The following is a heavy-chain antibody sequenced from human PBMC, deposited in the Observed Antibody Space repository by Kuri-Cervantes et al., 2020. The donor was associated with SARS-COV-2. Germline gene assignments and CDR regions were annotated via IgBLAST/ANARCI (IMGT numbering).Heavy chain of an antibody. D-gene: IGHD2-8*01. CDR3: AKITCTNGVCYAPGGMDV. Sequence: GESLKISCAASGFTFSGHWIHWVRQAPGKGLVWVSRINPDGSYTNNADSVKGRFTLSRDNSKNTLYLQMNSLRAEDTAVYYCAKITCTNGVCYAPGGMDVWGQGTTVTVSS. CDR2: INPDGSYT. J-gene: IGHJ6*02. V-gene: IGHV3-74*01. CDR1: GFTFSGHW.